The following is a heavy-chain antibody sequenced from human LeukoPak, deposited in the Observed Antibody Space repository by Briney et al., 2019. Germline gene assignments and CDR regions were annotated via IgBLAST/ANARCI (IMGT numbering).Heavy chain of an antibody. CDR1: GVTLSSYS. CDR3: ARGRDGYSFDAFDI. Sequence: PGGSLRLSCAASGVTLSSYSMNWVREAPGKGLEWVAYISSTGNTIYYADCVKGRFTLSRDNVKNSVYLEMNSLRAEDTALYYCARGRDGYSFDAFDIWGQGTMVTVSS. CDR2: ISSTGNTI. D-gene: IGHD5-24*01. V-gene: IGHV3-48*01. J-gene: IGHJ3*02.